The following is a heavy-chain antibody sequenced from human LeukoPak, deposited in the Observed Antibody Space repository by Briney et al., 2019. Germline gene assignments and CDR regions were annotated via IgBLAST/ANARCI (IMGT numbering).Heavy chain of an antibody. V-gene: IGHV3-23*01. Sequence: GGSLRLSCAASGFTFSSYAMSWVRQAPGKGLEWVSAISGSGGSTYYADSVKGRFTISRDNSKNTLYLQMNSLRAEDTAVYYCARGGQNDYVWGSYRQADDAFDIWGQGTMVTVSS. CDR3: ARGGQNDYVWGSYRQADDAFDI. J-gene: IGHJ3*02. D-gene: IGHD3-16*02. CDR1: GFTFSSYA. CDR2: ISGSGGST.